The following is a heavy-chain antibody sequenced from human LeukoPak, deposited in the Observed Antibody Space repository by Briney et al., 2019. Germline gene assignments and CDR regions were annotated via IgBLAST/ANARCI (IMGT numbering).Heavy chain of an antibody. CDR1: GFTFSSYA. J-gene: IGHJ6*03. Sequence: GGSLRLSCAASGFTFSSYAMHWVRQAPGKGLEWGAVISYDGSNKYYADSVKGRFTISRDNSKNTLYLQMNSLRAEDTAVYYCARDRGGGHMDVWGKGTTVTISS. CDR2: ISYDGSNK. V-gene: IGHV3-30*04. CDR3: ARDRGGGHMDV. D-gene: IGHD2-15*01.